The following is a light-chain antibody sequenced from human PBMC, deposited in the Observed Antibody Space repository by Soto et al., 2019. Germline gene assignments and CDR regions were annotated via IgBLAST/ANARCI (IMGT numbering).Light chain of an antibody. Sequence: QSALTQPASVSGSPGQSITISCTGTSSDVGAYNYVSWYQHHQGKVPKLLIYEVTNRPSGVSDRFSGSKSGNTASLTISGLQAEDEADYYCSSKRDSSTLFVFGTGTKVTVL. CDR3: SSKRDSSTLFV. CDR2: EVT. V-gene: IGLV2-14*01. J-gene: IGLJ1*01. CDR1: SSDVGAYNY.